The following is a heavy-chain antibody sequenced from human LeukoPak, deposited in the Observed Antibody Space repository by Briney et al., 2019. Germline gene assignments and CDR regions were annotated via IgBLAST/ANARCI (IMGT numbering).Heavy chain of an antibody. CDR3: ASHSSSWYEYYFDY. V-gene: IGHV5-51*01. J-gene: IGHJ4*02. CDR2: IYPGDSDT. D-gene: IGHD6-13*01. CDR1: GYIFTSYW. Sequence: GESLNISCKGSGYIFTSYWIGWVRQMPGKGLELMGIIYPGDSDTRYSPSFQGQVTISADKSISTAYLQWSSLKASDTAMYYCASHSSSWYEYYFDYWGQGTLVTVSS.